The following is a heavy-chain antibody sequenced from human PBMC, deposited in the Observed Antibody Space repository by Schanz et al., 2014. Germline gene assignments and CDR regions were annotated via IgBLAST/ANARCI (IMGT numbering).Heavy chain of an antibody. D-gene: IGHD6-13*01. CDR2: LTGSGTTT. V-gene: IGHV3-23*04. CDR1: GFSFRKSA. CDR3: AKDLAAVGVFDY. Sequence: EVRLVESGGGLVQPGGSLRLSCAASGFSFRKSAMSWVRQAPGKGLEWVSALTGSGTTTYYADSVKGRFTISRDNSKNTLDLQMNSLRAEDTAIYYCAKDLAAVGVFDYWGQGSLVTVSP. J-gene: IGHJ4*02.